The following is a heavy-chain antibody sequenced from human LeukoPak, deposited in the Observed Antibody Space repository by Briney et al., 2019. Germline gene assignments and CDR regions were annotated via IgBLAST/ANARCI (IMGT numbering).Heavy chain of an antibody. V-gene: IGHV3-23*01. D-gene: IGHD6-19*01. CDR1: GFTFSSYW. CDR3: AKDPSSGWQDNDDY. J-gene: IGHJ4*02. CDR2: ISGSGGST. Sequence: PRGSLRLSCAASGFTFSSYWMSWVRQAPGKGLEWVSAISGSGGSTYYADSVKGRFTISRDNSKNTLYLQMNSLRAEDTAVYYCAKDPSSGWQDNDDYWGQGTLVTVSS.